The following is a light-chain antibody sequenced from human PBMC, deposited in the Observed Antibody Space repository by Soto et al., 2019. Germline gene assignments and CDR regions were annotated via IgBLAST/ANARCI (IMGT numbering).Light chain of an antibody. Sequence: QSVLTQPPSVSGAPGQRVTISCTGTSSNIGAGYEVHWYQQVPGTTPKLLIYNNNNRPSGVPDRFSGSVSGTSASLAITGLQADDEADYYCQSSDSSLSGWGYVFGTGTKLTVL. CDR3: QSSDSSLSGWGYV. J-gene: IGLJ1*01. CDR1: SSNIGAGYE. CDR2: NNN. V-gene: IGLV1-40*01.